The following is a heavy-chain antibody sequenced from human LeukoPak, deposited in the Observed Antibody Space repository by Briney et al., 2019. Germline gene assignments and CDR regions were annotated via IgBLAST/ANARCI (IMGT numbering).Heavy chain of an antibody. J-gene: IGHJ4*02. CDR1: GGTFSSYA. CDR2: IIPILGIA. CDR3: ARDTAVTTFDLDY. Sequence: GASVKVSCKASGGTFSSYAISWVRQAPGQGLEWMGRIIPILGIANYAQKFQGRVTITADKSTSTAYMELSSLRSEDTAMYYCARDTAVTTFDLDYWGQGTLVTVSS. V-gene: IGHV1-69*04. D-gene: IGHD4-17*01.